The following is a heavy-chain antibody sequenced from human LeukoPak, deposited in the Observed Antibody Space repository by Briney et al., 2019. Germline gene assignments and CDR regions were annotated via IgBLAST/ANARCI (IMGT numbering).Heavy chain of an antibody. CDR3: IRSGYPYYYYGMDV. V-gene: IGHV3-74*01. CDR2: INSDGSSR. Sequence: GGSLRLSCAASGFTFSNYWMHWVRQAPGKGLVGVSHINSDGSSRSYADSVKGRFTISRDNAKNTLYLQIISLRAEDTAVYYCIRSGYPYYYYGMDVWGQGTTVTVSS. J-gene: IGHJ6*02. D-gene: IGHD5-12*01. CDR1: GFTFSNYW.